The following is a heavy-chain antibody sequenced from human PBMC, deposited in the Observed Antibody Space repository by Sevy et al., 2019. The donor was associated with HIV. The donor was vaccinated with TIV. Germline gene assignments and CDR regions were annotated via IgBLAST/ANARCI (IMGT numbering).Heavy chain of an antibody. D-gene: IGHD6-19*01. J-gene: IGHJ4*02. V-gene: IGHV3-23*01. CDR3: AKDQQWLEPPDY. CDR2: ISGSGGST. CDR1: GFTFSSYA. Sequence: GGSRLSCAASGFTFSSYAMSWVRQAPGKGLEWVSAISGSGGSTYYADSVKGRFTISRDNSKNTLYLQMNSLRAEDTAVYYCAKDQQWLEPPDYWGQGTLVTVSS.